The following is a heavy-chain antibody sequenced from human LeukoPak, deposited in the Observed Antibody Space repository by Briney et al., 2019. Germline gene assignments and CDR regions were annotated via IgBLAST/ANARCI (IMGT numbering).Heavy chain of an antibody. Sequence: GESLKISCKGSEYSFTNYWIGWVRQMPGKGLEWMGIIYPGDSDTRYSPSFQGQVTISADKSISTAYLQWSSLKASDTAMYYCASLSYCSGGSCYSSDYFDYWGQGTLVTVSS. CDR2: IYPGDSDT. CDR3: ASLSYCSGGSCYSSDYFDY. V-gene: IGHV5-51*01. J-gene: IGHJ4*02. CDR1: EYSFTNYW. D-gene: IGHD2-15*01.